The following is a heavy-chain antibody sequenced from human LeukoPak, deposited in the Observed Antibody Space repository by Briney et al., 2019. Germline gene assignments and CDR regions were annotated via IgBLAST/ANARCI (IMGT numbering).Heavy chain of an antibody. V-gene: IGHV3-64D*06. CDR3: VRSRD. J-gene: IGHJ4*02. Sequence: GGSLRLSCSASGFTLSSYAMQWVRQAPGKGLEYVSTISNDGGTTHYADSVKGRFTISRDNSKNTLYLQMSSLRAEDTAVYYCVRSRDWGQGTLVTVSS. CDR1: GFTLSSYA. CDR2: ISNDGGTT.